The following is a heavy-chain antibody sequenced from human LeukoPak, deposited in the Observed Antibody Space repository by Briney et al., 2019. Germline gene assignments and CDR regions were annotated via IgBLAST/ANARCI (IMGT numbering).Heavy chain of an antibody. Sequence: GGSLRLSCAASGFTFSSYAKSWARHAPGKGLEWVSSISGCSTYYAVSVKGRFTISRDNSKNTLYLQMNSLRPEDRAVYYCAKGVSILTFSFDLWGQGTLVSVSS. D-gene: IGHD2-21*01. CDR1: GFTFSSYA. CDR2: ISGCST. CDR3: AKGVSILTFSFDL. J-gene: IGHJ4*02. V-gene: IGHV3-23*01.